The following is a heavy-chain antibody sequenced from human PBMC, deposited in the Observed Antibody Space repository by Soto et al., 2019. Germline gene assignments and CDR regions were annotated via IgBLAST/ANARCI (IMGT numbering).Heavy chain of an antibody. D-gene: IGHD3-22*01. J-gene: IGHJ3*02. CDR2: FDPENAET. Sequence: QVQLEQSGSEVKKPGASVKVSCKVPGYTLTELSMHWVRQVPGKGLEWMGGFDPENAETSYAQHFQGRVSMTEDTSTDTAYLQLNSLSYDDTAVYYFVLSGNYEDAFEIWGHGTTVTVSS. V-gene: IGHV1-24*01. CDR3: VLSGNYEDAFEI. CDR1: GYTLTELS.